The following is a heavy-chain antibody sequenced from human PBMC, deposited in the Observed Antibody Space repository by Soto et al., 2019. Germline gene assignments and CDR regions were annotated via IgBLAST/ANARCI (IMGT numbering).Heavy chain of an antibody. D-gene: IGHD6-13*01. CDR2: IGADGVTT. V-gene: IGHV3-23*01. Sequence: DVELLESGGGLVQPGGSLRLSCAASGFTFSSYTMSWVRQPPGKGLEWVSVIGADGVTTYFADSVKGRFTISRDNFKNTMSLQMNSLRAEVTAVYYCAKKQKLTAGDVFFDYWGQGTPVTVSS. CDR3: AKKQKLTAGDVFFDY. J-gene: IGHJ4*02. CDR1: GFTFSSYT.